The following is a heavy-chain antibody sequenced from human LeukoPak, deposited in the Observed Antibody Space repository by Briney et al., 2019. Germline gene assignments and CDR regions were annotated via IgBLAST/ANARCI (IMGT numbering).Heavy chain of an antibody. Sequence: ASVKVSCKASGYTFTSYDINWVRQAPGQGLEWMGWMNPNSGNTGYAQKFQGRVTMTRNTSISTAYMELSSLRSEDTAVYYCATAVRPDWYFDLWGRGTLVTVSS. J-gene: IGHJ2*01. V-gene: IGHV1-8*01. CDR1: GYTFTSYD. CDR2: MNPNSGNT. CDR3: ATAVRPDWYFDL.